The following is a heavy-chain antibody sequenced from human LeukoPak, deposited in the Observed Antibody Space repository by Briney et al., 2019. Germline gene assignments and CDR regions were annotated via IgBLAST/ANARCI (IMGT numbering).Heavy chain of an antibody. CDR3: ARQTGSGLFILP. Sequence: SETLSLTCTVTGVSFSSSNSYWGWIRQPPGKGLERIGSIYYSGNTYYNASLKSQVSISIDTSKNQFSLRLTSVPAADTAVYYCARQTGSGLFILPGGQGTLVTVSS. J-gene: IGHJ4*02. CDR2: IYYSGNT. D-gene: IGHD3/OR15-3a*01. CDR1: GVSFSSSNSY. V-gene: IGHV4-39*01.